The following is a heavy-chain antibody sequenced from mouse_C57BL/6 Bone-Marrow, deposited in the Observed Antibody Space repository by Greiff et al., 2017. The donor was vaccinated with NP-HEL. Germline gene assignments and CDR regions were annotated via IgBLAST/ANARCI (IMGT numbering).Heavy chain of an antibody. CDR2: INPSNGGT. Sequence: QVQLQQPGTDLVKPGASVKLSCKASGYTFTSYWMHGVKQRPGQGLEWIGNINPSNGGTNYNEKFKSKATLTVDKSSRSAYMQVSGLTSTDSAVYCCARWDDYFYYFDFWGQGTTLTVSS. CDR1: GYTFTSYW. D-gene: IGHD2-4*01. J-gene: IGHJ2*01. V-gene: IGHV1-53*01. CDR3: ARWDDYFYYFDF.